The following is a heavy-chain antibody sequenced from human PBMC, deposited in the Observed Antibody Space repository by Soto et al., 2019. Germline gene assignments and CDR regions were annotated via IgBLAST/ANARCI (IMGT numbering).Heavy chain of an antibody. CDR1: ESTLGGHA. CDR2: ISGSGGST. V-gene: IGHV3-23*01. J-gene: IGHJ4*02. D-gene: IGHD2-2*01. CDR3: AKNYQFDS. Sequence: PGGPKRLPWAALESTLGGHAMRWVRQAPGKGLEWVSAISGSGGSTYYADSVKGRFTISRDNSKNTLYLQLNSLRAEDTAIYYCAKNYQFDSWGQGTRVTVSS.